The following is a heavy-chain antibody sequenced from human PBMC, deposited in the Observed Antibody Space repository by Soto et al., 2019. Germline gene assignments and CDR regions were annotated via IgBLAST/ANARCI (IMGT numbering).Heavy chain of an antibody. D-gene: IGHD5-18*01. CDR2: ISSRSTTI. V-gene: IGHV3-48*01. CDR1: GFTFSSYS. J-gene: IGHJ2*01. Sequence: RLSCAASGFTFSSYSMNWVRQAPGKGLEWVSYISSRSTTIFYADSVKGRFTISRDNAKNSLYLQMNSLRAEDTAVYYCARDPLWGTAMVLWYFDLWGRGTLVTLSS. CDR3: ARDPLWGTAMVLWYFDL.